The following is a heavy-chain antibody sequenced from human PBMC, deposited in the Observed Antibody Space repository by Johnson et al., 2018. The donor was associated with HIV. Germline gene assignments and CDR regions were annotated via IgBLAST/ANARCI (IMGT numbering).Heavy chain of an antibody. V-gene: IGHV3-66*02. J-gene: IGHJ3*02. D-gene: IGHD5-24*01. CDR2: IFSVGNT. CDR1: GITVNTNY. Sequence: VQLVESGGGLVQSGGSLRLSCAASGITVNTNYMSWVRRAPGKGLEWVSVIFSVGNTYYADSVTGRFTISRDNSKNMLYLQMNSLRPEDTAVYYCARDGRDLATRGGFDIWGPGTMVTVSS. CDR3: ARDGRDLATRGGFDI.